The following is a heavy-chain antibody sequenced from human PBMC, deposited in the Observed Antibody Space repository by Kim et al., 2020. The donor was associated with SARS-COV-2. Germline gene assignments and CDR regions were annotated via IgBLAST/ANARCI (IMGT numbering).Heavy chain of an antibody. D-gene: IGHD6-13*01. V-gene: IGHV3-23*01. J-gene: IGHJ4*02. CDR3: AKAPGYSSSSVFDY. Sequence: PDAVEGRFTISRDNSKNTLYLQMNSLGAEDTAVYYCAKAPGYSSSSVFDYWGQGTLVTVSS.